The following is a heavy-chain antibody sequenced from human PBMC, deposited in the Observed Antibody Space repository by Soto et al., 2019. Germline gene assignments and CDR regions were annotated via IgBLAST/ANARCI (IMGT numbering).Heavy chain of an antibody. CDR2: IYYSGST. CDR3: ARGRYGSGSYSPYYHYGMDV. Sequence: PSETLSLTCTVSGGSISSGDYYWSWIRQPPGKGLEWIGYIYYSGSTYYNPSLRSRVTISVDTSKNQFSLKLSSVTAADTAVYYCARGRYGSGSYSPYYHYGMDVCGQGTTVTVSS. J-gene: IGHJ6*02. D-gene: IGHD3-10*01. V-gene: IGHV4-30-4*01. CDR1: GGSISSGDYY.